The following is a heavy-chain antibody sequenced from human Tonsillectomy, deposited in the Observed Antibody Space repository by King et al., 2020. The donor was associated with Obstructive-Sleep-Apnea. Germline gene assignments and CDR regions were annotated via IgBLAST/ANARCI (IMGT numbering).Heavy chain of an antibody. J-gene: IGHJ4*02. CDR2: LTEKEVGK. D-gene: IGHD4-17*01. V-gene: IGHV3-7*03. CDR1: GFTLRRNG. CDR3: ARDAPEDWATVTTNWGFDY. Sequence: VQLVESGEALSSPGGPLGSPCPAFGFTLRRNGRSGVARVPGRGWGWWPRLTEKEVGKSNMNLVGGRFTIFRENAKNPMDLQMNSLRVEDTAVYYCARDAPEDWATVTTNWGFDYWGQGTLVTVSS.